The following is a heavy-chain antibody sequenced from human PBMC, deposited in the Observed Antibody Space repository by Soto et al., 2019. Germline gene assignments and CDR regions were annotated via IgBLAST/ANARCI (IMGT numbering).Heavy chain of an antibody. V-gene: IGHV4-39*01. D-gene: IGHD3-3*01. CDR1: GGSISSSSYY. J-gene: IGHJ3*02. CDR3: ASSFYDFYAFDI. Sequence: SETLSLTCTVSGGSISSSSYYWGWIRQPPGKGLEWIGSIYYSGSTYYNPSLKSRVTISVDTSKKQFSLKLSSVTAADTAVYYCASSFYDFYAFDIWGQGTMVTVSS. CDR2: IYYSGST.